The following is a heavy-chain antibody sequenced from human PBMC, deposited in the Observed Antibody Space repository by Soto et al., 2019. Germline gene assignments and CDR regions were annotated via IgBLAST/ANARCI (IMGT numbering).Heavy chain of an antibody. J-gene: IGHJ4*02. D-gene: IGHD2-21*02. CDR3: AHFVVVTMPPDFDY. CDR2: IYWDDDK. CDR1: GFSLSTSGVG. Sequence: QITLKESGPPLVKPTQTLTLTCTFSGFSLSTSGVGVGWIRQPPGKALEWLALIYWDDDKRYSPSLKSRLTITKDTSKNQVVLTMTNMDPVDTATYYCAHFVVVTMPPDFDYWGQGTLVTVSS. V-gene: IGHV2-5*02.